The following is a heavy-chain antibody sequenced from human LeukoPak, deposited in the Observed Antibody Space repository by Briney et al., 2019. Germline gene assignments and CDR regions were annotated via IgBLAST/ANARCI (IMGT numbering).Heavy chain of an antibody. CDR1: GYSFISYW. D-gene: IGHD2-2*01. Sequence: GESLKISCKGSGYSFISYWIGWVRQMPGKGLEWMGIIYPGDSDTRYSPSFQGQVTISADKSISTAYLQWSSLKASDTAMYYCARHLGYCSSTSCAWFDPWGQGTLVTVSS. V-gene: IGHV5-51*01. CDR3: ARHLGYCSSTSCAWFDP. CDR2: IYPGDSDT. J-gene: IGHJ5*02.